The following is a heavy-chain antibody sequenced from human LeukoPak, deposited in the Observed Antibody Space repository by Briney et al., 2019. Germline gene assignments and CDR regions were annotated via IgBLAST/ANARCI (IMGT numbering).Heavy chain of an antibody. Sequence: SETVSLTCTVSGGSISSYYWSWIRQPPGKGLEWIAYLFYSGSTDYNPSLESRVTISVDTSKNQFSLKLRSVTAADTAVYYCATVAVIRGVTYFDYWGQGTLVTVSS. CDR1: GGSISSYY. J-gene: IGHJ4*02. CDR3: ATVAVIRGVTYFDY. D-gene: IGHD3-10*01. CDR2: LFYSGST. V-gene: IGHV4-59*01.